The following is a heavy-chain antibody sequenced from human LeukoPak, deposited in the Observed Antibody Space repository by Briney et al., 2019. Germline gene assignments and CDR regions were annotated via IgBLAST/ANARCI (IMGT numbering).Heavy chain of an antibody. D-gene: IGHD1-1*01. CDR3: AREGTTGWAF. CDR2: IYYSGST. J-gene: IGHJ4*02. CDR1: GGSISSYY. Sequence: SETLSLTCTVSGGSISSYYWSWIRQTPGKGLEWIGDIYYSGSTNYNPSLKSRVTMSVDTSKNQFSLKLSSVTAADTAVYFCAREGTTGWAFWGPGTLVTVSS. V-gene: IGHV4-59*01.